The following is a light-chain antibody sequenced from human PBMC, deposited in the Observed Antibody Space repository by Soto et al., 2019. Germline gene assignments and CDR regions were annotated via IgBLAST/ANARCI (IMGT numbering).Light chain of an antibody. J-gene: IGKJ5*01. Sequence: EIVLTQSPATLSLSPGERATLSCRASQSVSSYLAWYQPKPGQAPRLLLYDASNRATGIPARCSGSGSGTDFTLTISSLEPEEFAVYYCQQLSNWPPTFGQGTRLEIK. V-gene: IGKV3-11*01. CDR1: QSVSSY. CDR2: DAS. CDR3: QQLSNWPPT.